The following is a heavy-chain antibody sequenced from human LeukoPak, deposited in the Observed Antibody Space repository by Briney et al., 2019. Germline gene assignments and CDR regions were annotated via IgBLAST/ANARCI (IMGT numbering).Heavy chain of an antibody. Sequence: GESLKISCKGSGYSFTSFWISWVRQLPGRGLEWMGKINPSDSYTNYSPSFQGHVTISADKSISTAYLRWNSLKASDTAIYYCARHFVAHDAFDFWGQGTMVTVSS. CDR2: INPSDSYT. V-gene: IGHV5-10-1*01. CDR1: GYSFTSFW. D-gene: IGHD2-21*01. CDR3: ARHFVAHDAFDF. J-gene: IGHJ3*01.